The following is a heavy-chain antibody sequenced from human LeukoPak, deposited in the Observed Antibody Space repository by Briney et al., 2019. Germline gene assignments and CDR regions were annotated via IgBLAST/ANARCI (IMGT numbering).Heavy chain of an antibody. CDR3: ASSSSGYHDAFDI. CDR1: GGSISSYY. V-gene: IGHV4-59*01. CDR2: IYYSGST. D-gene: IGHD3-22*01. Sequence: SGTLSLTCTVSGGSISSYYWSWIRQPPGKGLEWIGYIYYSGSTNYNPSLKSRVTISVDTSKNQFSLKLSSVTAADTAVYYCASSSSGYHDAFDIWGQGTMVTVSS. J-gene: IGHJ3*02.